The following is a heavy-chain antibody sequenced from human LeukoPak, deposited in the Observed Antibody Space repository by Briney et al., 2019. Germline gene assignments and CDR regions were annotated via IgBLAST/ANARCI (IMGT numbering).Heavy chain of an antibody. D-gene: IGHD2-15*01. CDR1: GGSISSSSYY. J-gene: IGHJ4*02. V-gene: IGHV4-39*01. Sequence: SETLSLTCTVSGGSISSSSYYWGWIRQPPGKGLEWIGSIYYSGSTYYNPSLKSRVTISVDTSKNQFSLKLSSVTAADTAMYYCARHSCSGDNCYSLPFWGQGTLVTVSS. CDR3: ARHSCSGDNCYSLPF. CDR2: IYYSGST.